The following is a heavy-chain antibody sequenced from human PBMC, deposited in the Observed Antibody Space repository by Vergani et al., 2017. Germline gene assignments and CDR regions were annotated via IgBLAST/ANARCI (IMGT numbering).Heavy chain of an antibody. CDR2: IKSKTDGGTT. Sequence: EVQLVESGGGLVKPGGSLRLSCAASGFTFSNAWMSWVRQAPGKGLEWVGRIKSKTDGGTTDYAAPVKGRFTISRDDSTTTLYLQMNSLKTEDTAVYYCTASYNWNYNDAFDIWGQGTMVTVSS. D-gene: IGHD1-7*01. CDR3: TASYNWNYNDAFDI. J-gene: IGHJ3*02. CDR1: GFTFSNAW. V-gene: IGHV3-15*01.